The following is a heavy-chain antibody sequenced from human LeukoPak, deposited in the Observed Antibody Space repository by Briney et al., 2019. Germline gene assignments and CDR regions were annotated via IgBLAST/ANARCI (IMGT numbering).Heavy chain of an antibody. Sequence: SETLSLTCTVSGGSISSYYWSWIRQPPGKGLEWIGYIYYSGSTNYNPSLKSRVTISVDTSKNQFSLKLSPVTAADTAVYYCARAPVRELTFDYWGQGTLVTVSS. CDR1: GGSISSYY. CDR2: IYYSGST. CDR3: ARAPVRELTFDY. J-gene: IGHJ4*02. D-gene: IGHD1-26*01. V-gene: IGHV4-59*01.